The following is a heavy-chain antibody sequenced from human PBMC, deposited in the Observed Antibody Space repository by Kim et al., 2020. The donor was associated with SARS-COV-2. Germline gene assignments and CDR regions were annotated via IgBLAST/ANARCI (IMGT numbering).Heavy chain of an antibody. CDR2: VDPDTYYT. CDR3: ARFGVRADGLDV. Sequence: GESLKISCKGSGYSFTSHWIGWVRQMPGKGLEWMAIVDPDTYYTKYSPSFQGQVTISADKSISAAYLQWNSLKASDTAIYYCARFGVRADGLDVWGQGTTVSVSS. V-gene: IGHV5-51*01. D-gene: IGHD2-15*01. CDR1: GYSFTSHW. J-gene: IGHJ6*02.